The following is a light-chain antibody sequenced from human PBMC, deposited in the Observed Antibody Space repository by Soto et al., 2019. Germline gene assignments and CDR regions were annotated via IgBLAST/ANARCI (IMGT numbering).Light chain of an antibody. CDR1: QSISSW. V-gene: IGKV1-5*03. CDR2: KAS. Sequence: DIQMSQSPATLSASVGEEVTITCRASQSISSWLAWYQLRPGKAPKLLIYKASSLESGVPSRFSGSGSGTEFTLTISSLQSEDFATYYCQQCYSRPPTFGQGTKLDI. CDR3: QQCYSRPPT. J-gene: IGKJ1*01.